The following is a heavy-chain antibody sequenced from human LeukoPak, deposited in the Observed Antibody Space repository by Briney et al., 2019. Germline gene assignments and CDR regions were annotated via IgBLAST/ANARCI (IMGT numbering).Heavy chain of an antibody. D-gene: IGHD7-27*01. J-gene: IGHJ4*02. V-gene: IGHV3-11*01. CDR1: GFTFSDYY. Sequence: PGRSLRLSCAASGFTFSDYYMSWIRQAPGKGLEWVSYISSSGSTIYYADSVKGRFTISRDNAKNSLYLQMNSLRAEDTAVYYCARDWGSITGDNVYFDYWGQGTLVTVSS. CDR3: ARDWGSITGDNVYFDY. CDR2: ISSSGSTI.